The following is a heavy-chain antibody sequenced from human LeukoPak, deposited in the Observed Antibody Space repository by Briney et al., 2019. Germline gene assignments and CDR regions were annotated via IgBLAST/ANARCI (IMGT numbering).Heavy chain of an antibody. D-gene: IGHD5-18*01. CDR1: GFTFSSYA. J-gene: IGHJ6*02. Sequence: QPGGSLRLSCAASGFTFSSYAMSWVRQAPGKGLEWVSAISGSGGSTYYADSVKGRFTISRDNSKNTLYLQMNSLRAEDTAVYYCAKDESPGYSYGPHYYYYYGMDVWGQGTTVTVSS. V-gene: IGHV3-23*01. CDR2: ISGSGGST. CDR3: AKDESPGYSYGPHYYYYYGMDV.